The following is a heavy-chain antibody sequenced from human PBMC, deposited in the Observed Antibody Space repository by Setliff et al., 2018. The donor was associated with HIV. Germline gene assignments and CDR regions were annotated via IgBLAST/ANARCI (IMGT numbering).Heavy chain of an antibody. J-gene: IGHJ4*02. CDR2: MYHSGSS. CDR1: GYSISSGYY. V-gene: IGHV4-38-2*01. D-gene: IGHD5-12*01. Sequence: LSLTCAVSGYSISSGYYWGWIRQPPGKGLEWIGSMYHSGSSYYNLSLKSRVTISADTSRNQFSLKLNSVTAADTAVYYCARLANGDIVATVDYFDYWGQGTLVTVSS. CDR3: ARLANGDIVATVDYFDY.